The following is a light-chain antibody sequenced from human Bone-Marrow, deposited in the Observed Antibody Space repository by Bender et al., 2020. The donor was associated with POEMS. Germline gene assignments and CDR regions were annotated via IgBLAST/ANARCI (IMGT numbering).Light chain of an antibody. Sequence: QSALTQPASVSGSPGQSITISCTGTSSDIGTYKYVSWYQQHPGKAPKLLIYEVTKRPSGISNRFSGSESGNTASLTIFGLQAEDEADYYCCSYSGGVEFGGGTKLTVL. CDR2: EVT. CDR1: SSDIGTYKY. V-gene: IGLV2-23*02. J-gene: IGLJ3*02. CDR3: CSYSGGVE.